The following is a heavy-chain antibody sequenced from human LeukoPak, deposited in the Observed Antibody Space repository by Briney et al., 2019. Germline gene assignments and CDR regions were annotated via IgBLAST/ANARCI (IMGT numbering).Heavy chain of an antibody. CDR1: GFTFSNSV. J-gene: IGHJ5*02. Sequence: PGGSLRLSCVASGFTFSNSVMNWVRQAPGKGLEWVSSITSCGGYIYYAESLKGRFTISRDNAKNSLYLQMNSLRAEDTALYYCAKDTYSSGWNWFDPWGQGTLVTVSS. CDR3: AKDTYSSGWNWFDP. CDR2: ITSCGGYI. V-gene: IGHV3-21*04. D-gene: IGHD6-19*01.